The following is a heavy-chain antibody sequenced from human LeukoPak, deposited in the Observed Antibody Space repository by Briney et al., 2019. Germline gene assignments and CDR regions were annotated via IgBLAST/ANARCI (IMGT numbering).Heavy chain of an antibody. Sequence: ASVKVSCKASGYTFTGYYMHWVRQAPGQGLEWMGWMNPNSGNTGYAQKFQGRVTITRNTSISTAYMELSSLRSEDTAVYYCAVHDYGDYVHYWGQGTLVTVSS. J-gene: IGHJ4*02. CDR1: GYTFTGYY. V-gene: IGHV1-8*03. CDR3: AVHDYGDYVHY. CDR2: MNPNSGNT. D-gene: IGHD4-17*01.